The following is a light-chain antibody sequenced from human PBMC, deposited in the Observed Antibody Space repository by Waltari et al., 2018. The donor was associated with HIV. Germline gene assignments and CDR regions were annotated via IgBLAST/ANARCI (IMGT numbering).Light chain of an antibody. CDR3: QQSNNFPLT. J-gene: IGKJ3*01. Sequence: DIQMTQSPSFVSASVGDRVTITCRASQNIRLSLAWYQQRPGRAPHLLISSASVLQSGVPSRFSGSGSGTVFTLSISGLHPDDFATYYCQQSNNFPLTFGPGTTV. V-gene: IGKV1-12*01. CDR2: SAS. CDR1: QNIRLS.